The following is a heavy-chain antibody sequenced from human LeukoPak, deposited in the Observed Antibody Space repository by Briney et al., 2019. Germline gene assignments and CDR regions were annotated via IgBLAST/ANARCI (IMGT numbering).Heavy chain of an antibody. CDR3: ARAFSEYDILTGYYSNHFDY. CDR1: GYTFTGYY. V-gene: IGHV1-2*06. CDR2: INPNSGGT. J-gene: IGHJ4*02. D-gene: IGHD3-9*01. Sequence: ASVKVSCKASGYTFTGYYMHWVRQAPGQGLEWMGRINPNSGGTNYAQKFQGRVTMTRDMSISTAYMELSRLRSDDTAVYYCARAFSEYDILTGYYSNHFDYWGQGTLVTVSS.